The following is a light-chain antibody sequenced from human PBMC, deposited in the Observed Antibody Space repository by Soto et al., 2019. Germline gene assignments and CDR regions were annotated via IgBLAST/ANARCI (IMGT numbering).Light chain of an antibody. CDR1: RSDVGAYNY. Sequence: QSALTQPASVSGSPGQSIAISCTGTRSDVGAYNYVSWYQQHPGKAPKLMISEVTNRPSGVSDRFSGSKSGNMASLTISGLQAEDEADYYCSSFTSRFTFVFGTGTKVNVL. J-gene: IGLJ1*01. CDR3: SSFTSRFTFV. CDR2: EVT. V-gene: IGLV2-14*01.